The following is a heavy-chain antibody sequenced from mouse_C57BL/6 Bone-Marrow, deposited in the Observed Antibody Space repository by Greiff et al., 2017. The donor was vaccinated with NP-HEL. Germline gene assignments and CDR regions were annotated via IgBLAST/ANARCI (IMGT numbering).Heavy chain of an antibody. CDR1: GYTFTSYW. Sequence: QVQLQQPGAELVKPGASVKLSCKASGYTFTSYWMQWVNQRPGQGLEWIGEIDPSDSYTNYNQKFKGKATLTVDTSSSTAYMQLSSLTSEDSAVYYCARLLTGTDWYFDVWGTGTTVTVSS. CDR2: IDPSDSYT. CDR3: ARLLTGTDWYFDV. V-gene: IGHV1-50*01. D-gene: IGHD4-1*01. J-gene: IGHJ1*03.